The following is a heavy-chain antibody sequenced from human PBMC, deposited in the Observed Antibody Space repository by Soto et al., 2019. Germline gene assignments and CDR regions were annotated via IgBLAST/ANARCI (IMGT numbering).Heavy chain of an antibody. J-gene: IGHJ5*02. Sequence: GGSLRLSCAASGFTFSSYAMSWVRQAPGKGLEWVSAISGSGGSTYYADSVKGRFTISRDNSKNTLYLQMNSLRAEDTAVYYCAKVEVVVAATRRNNWFDPWGQGTLVTVSS. V-gene: IGHV3-23*01. D-gene: IGHD2-15*01. CDR3: AKVEVVVAATRRNNWFDP. CDR2: ISGSGGST. CDR1: GFTFSSYA.